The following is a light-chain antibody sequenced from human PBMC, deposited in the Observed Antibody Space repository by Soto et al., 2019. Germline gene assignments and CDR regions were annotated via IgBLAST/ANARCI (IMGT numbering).Light chain of an antibody. J-gene: IGKJ3*01. Sequence: DIQMTQSPSSLSASVGDRVTITCQASQDISNYLNLYQQKPGKAPKLLIYDASNLETGVPSRFSGSGSGTDFTFTISSLQPEDMATYYCQQYDNLLTFGPGTKVDIK. V-gene: IGKV1-33*01. CDR3: QQYDNLLT. CDR1: QDISNY. CDR2: DAS.